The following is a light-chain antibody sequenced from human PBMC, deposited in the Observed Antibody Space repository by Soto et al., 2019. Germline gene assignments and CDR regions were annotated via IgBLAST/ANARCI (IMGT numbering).Light chain of an antibody. CDR1: SSNIGAGYD. CDR2: GNS. Sequence: QSVLTQPPSVSGAPGQRVTISCTGSSSNIGAGYDVHWYQQLPGTAPKLLIYGNSNRPSGVPDRFSGSKSGTSASLAITGLQAEYEADYYCQSYDSSLSGYVLFGGGTKLTVL. CDR3: QSYDSSLSGYVL. J-gene: IGLJ2*01. V-gene: IGLV1-40*01.